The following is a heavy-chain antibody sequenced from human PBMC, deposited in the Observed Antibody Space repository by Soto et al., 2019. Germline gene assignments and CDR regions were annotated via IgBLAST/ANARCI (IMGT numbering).Heavy chain of an antibody. CDR3: ARDKRSYPGNFEH. J-gene: IGHJ4*02. CDR2: ISTYNGYT. CDR1: GYLFSSYD. V-gene: IGHV1-18*01. Sequence: QVQLVQSGAEVKKSGASVKVSCKASGYLFSSYDVSWVRQAPGQRPEWMGWISTYNGYTEYAQKLQGRVTLTTDISTNTAYMELRGLRSVDTAIYYCARDKRSYPGNFEHWGQGTFITVSS. D-gene: IGHD3-10*01.